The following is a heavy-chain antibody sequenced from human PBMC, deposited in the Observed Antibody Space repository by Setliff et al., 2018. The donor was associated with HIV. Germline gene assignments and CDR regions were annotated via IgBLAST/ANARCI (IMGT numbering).Heavy chain of an antibody. CDR2: ISGSGGST. CDR3: ARAMAADFWSAYYGSKGGPAFDP. V-gene: IGHV3-23*01. Sequence: PGGSLRLSCTASGFTVSRNYMSWVRQAPGKGLEWVSAISGSGGSTYYTDSVKGRFTISRDNSKNTLYLQMNSLRAEDTAVYYCARAMAADFWSAYYGSKGGPAFDPWGQGTLVTVSS. CDR1: GFTVSRNY. D-gene: IGHD3-3*01. J-gene: IGHJ5*02.